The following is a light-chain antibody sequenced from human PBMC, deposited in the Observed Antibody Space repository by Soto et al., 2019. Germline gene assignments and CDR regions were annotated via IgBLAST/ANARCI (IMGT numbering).Light chain of an antibody. CDR3: QQYGSSPIT. CDR2: GAS. CDR1: QSVSSSY. J-gene: IGKJ5*01. Sequence: EIVLTQSPGTLSLSPGERATLSCRASQSVSSSYLAWYQQKPGQAPRLLIDGASSRATGIPDRLSGSGSGTDFTLTISRLEPEDLAVYYCQQYGSSPITFGQGTRLEI. V-gene: IGKV3-20*01.